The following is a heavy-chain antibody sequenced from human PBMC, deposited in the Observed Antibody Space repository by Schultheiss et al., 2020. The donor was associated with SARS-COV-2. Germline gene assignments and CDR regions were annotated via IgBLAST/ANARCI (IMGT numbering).Heavy chain of an antibody. J-gene: IGHJ5*02. CDR1: GGSISGYY. Sequence: SETLSLTCTVSGGSISGYYWSWIRQHPGKGLEWIGYIYYSGSTYYNPSLKSRVTISVDTSKNQFSLKLSSVTAADTAVYYCAREGPRRGYSGPNWFDPWGQGTLVTVSS. CDR3: AREGPRRGYSGPNWFDP. CDR2: IYYSGST. D-gene: IGHD5-12*01. V-gene: IGHV4-59*12.